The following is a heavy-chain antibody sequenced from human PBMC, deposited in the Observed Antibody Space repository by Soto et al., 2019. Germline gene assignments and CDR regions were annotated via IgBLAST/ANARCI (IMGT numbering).Heavy chain of an antibody. J-gene: IGHJ4*02. Sequence: QVQLQESGPGLVKPSETLSLTCTVSGGSISSYYWSWIRQPPGKGLEWIGYIYYSGSTNYNPSLKSRVTISVDTSKNQFSLKLSSVTAADTAVYYCAREKRYGNELDYWGQGTLVTVSS. CDR1: GGSISSYY. CDR2: IYYSGST. D-gene: IGHD1-1*01. V-gene: IGHV4-59*01. CDR3: AREKRYGNELDY.